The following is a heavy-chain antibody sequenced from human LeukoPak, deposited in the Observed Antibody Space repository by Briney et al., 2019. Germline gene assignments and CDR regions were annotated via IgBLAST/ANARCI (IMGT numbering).Heavy chain of an antibody. V-gene: IGHV4-39*01. CDR3: ASTKRGSRRGNWFDP. J-gene: IGHJ5*02. D-gene: IGHD2-15*01. Sequence: SQTLSLTCTVSGGSISSGGYYWGWIRQPPGKGLEWIGSIYYSGSTYYNPSLKSRVTISVDTSKNQFSLKLSSVTAADTAVYYCASTKRGSRRGNWFDPWGQGTLVTVSS. CDR1: GGSISSGGYY. CDR2: IYYSGST.